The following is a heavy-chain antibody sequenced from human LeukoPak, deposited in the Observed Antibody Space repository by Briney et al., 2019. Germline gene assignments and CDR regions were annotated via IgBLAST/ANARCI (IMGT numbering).Heavy chain of an antibody. CDR2: ISANNGDT. Sequence: ASVKDSPKPRRYTLSRNGTCWVRQAPGPGVEWMGWISANNGDTNYVQKCRGRITMTTDTSTSTAYMEMRSLISDDTAVYYCARDVPGTTPFDFWGQGTLVTVSS. CDR1: RYTLSRNG. CDR3: ARDVPGTTPFDF. V-gene: IGHV1-18*01. D-gene: IGHD1-7*01. J-gene: IGHJ4*02.